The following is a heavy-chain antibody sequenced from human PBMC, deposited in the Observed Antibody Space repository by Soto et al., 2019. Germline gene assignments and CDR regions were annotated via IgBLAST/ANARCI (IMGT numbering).Heavy chain of an antibody. CDR2: IYYSGKT. Sequence: SETLSLTCTVSGGSISSSSYYWGWIRHPPGKGLEWIGSIYYSGKTYYNPSLKSRVTISVDTSKNQFSLELSSVTAADTAVYFCASYYERSGFYFDYWGQGTLVTVSS. CDR3: ASYYERSGFYFDY. J-gene: IGHJ4*02. V-gene: IGHV4-39*07. CDR1: GGSISSSSYY. D-gene: IGHD3-22*01.